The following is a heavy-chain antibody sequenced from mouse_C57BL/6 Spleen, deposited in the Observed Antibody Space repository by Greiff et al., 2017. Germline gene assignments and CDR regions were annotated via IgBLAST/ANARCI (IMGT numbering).Heavy chain of an antibody. CDR2: INPSSGYT. D-gene: IGHD1-1*01. V-gene: IGHV1-4*01. CDR1: GYTFTSYT. CDR3: ARFTTVDAMDY. J-gene: IGHJ4*01. Sequence: VQLVESGAELARPGASVKMSCKASGYTFTSYTMHWVKQRPGQGLEWIGYINPSSGYTKYNQKFKDKATLTADKSSSTAYMQLSSLTSEDSAVYYCARFTTVDAMDYWGQGTSVTVSS.